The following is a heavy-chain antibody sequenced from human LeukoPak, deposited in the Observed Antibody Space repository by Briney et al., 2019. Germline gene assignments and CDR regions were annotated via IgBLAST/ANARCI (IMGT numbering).Heavy chain of an antibody. D-gene: IGHD4-17*01. CDR1: GFTFSSYA. V-gene: IGHV3-21*01. CDR3: ARGGPYGEDAFDI. Sequence: GRSLRLSCAASGFTFSSYAMHWVRQAPGKGLEWVSSISSSSSYIYYADSVKGRFTISRDNAKNSLYLQMNSLRAEDTAVYYCARGGPYGEDAFDIWGQGTMVTVSS. J-gene: IGHJ3*02. CDR2: ISSSSSYI.